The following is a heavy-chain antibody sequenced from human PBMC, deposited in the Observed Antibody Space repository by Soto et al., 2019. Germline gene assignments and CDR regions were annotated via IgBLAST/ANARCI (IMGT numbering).Heavy chain of an antibody. V-gene: IGHV4-59*11. J-gene: IGHJ5*02. CDR1: GVSIGSHF. CDR3: ARCSLVVVPAPGFDP. D-gene: IGHD2-2*01. Sequence: PSETLSLTCSVSGVSIGSHFWSWIRQAPGKGPELVGYIYHTVNTNYNPALKSRVTISVDTSKNQFSLKLSSVSAADTALYYCARCSLVVVPAPGFDPWGRGTLVTVSS. CDR2: IYHTVNT.